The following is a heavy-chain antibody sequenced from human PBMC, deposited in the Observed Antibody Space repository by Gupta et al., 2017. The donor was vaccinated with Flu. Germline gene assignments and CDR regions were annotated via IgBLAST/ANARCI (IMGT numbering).Heavy chain of an antibody. CDR1: GGSFSGYY. J-gene: IGHJ4*02. V-gene: IGHV4-34*01. Sequence: QVQLQQWGAGLLTPSETLSLTRAVYGGSFSGYYWCWIRQPPGKGLELIGEINHSGSTNYNPSLKSRVTISVDTSKNQFSLKLSSVTAADTAVYYCASWDDYGVHYYFDYWGQGTLVTVSS. CDR2: INHSGST. CDR3: ASWDDYGVHYYFDY. D-gene: IGHD4-17*01.